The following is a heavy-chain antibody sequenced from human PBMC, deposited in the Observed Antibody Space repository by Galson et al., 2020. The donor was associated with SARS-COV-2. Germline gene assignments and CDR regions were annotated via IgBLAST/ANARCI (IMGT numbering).Heavy chain of an antibody. D-gene: IGHD1-26*01. CDR2: ITNDGKIQ. CDR3: TRDVSGGASGI. Sequence: QLGESLKISCAASGFTFTNYAMHWVRQAPGKGLEWLTDITNDGKIQDYADSVKGRFTISRDNSGNMVFLQIVSLRPDDTAVYYCTRDVSGGASGICGQGTMGTGSS. J-gene: IGHJ3*02. V-gene: IGHV3-30*04. CDR1: GFTFTNYA.